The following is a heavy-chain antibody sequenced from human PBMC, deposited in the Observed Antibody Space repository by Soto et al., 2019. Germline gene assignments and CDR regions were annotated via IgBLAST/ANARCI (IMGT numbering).Heavy chain of an antibody. V-gene: IGHV4-30-4*01. CDR3: ARVGGDYDSSGYYYRYYFDY. Sequence: PSETLSRTCTVSGGSISSGDYYWSWILQPPGKGLEWIVYIYYSGSPYYNPSLKSRVTISVETSKNPFSLELSSVTAADTAVYYCARVGGDYDSSGYYYRYYFDYWGQGTLVTAPQ. CDR2: IYYSGSP. D-gene: IGHD3-22*01. CDR1: GGSISSGDYY. J-gene: IGHJ4*02.